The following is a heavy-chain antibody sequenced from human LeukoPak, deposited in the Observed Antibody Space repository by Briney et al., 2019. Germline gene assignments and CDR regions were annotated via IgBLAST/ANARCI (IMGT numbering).Heavy chain of an antibody. CDR2: IYSGGST. Sequence: GGSLRLSCAASGFTVSSNYMSWVRQAPGKGLEWVSVIYSGGSTYYADSVKGRFTISRDNSKNTLYLRMNSLRAEDTAVYYCARDERYSLDYWGQGTLVTVSS. J-gene: IGHJ4*02. V-gene: IGHV3-53*01. CDR3: ARDERYSLDY. CDR1: GFTVSSNY. D-gene: IGHD2-15*01.